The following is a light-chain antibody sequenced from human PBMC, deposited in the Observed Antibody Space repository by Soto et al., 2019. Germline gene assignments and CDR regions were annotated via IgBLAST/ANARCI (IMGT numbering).Light chain of an antibody. J-gene: IGKJ4*01. CDR2: KAS. CDR1: QSISSW. V-gene: IGKV1-5*03. CDR3: QQYNSYPLT. Sequence: DIQMTQSPSTLSASVGDRVTITCRASQSISSWLAWYKQKPGKAPNLLIYKASSLESGVPSRFSGSGSGKEFTLTISSLQPDDFATYYCQQYNSYPLTFGGGTKVEIK.